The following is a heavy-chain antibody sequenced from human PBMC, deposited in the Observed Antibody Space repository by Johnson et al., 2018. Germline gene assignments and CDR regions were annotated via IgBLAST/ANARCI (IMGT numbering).Heavy chain of an antibody. CDR2: IGTAGDT. Sequence: EVQLLESVGGLVQRGGSLRLSCAASGFTFSSYDMNWVRQATGKSLGCVSGIGTAGDTDCPGSVKGRVTVSREHAENSLHLQRNSLICEDTAVDYCARNMGLGSGHDAFDIWGQGTMVTVSS. V-gene: IGHV3-13*01. J-gene: IGHJ3*02. CDR3: ARNMGLGSGHDAFDI. CDR1: GFTFSSYD. D-gene: IGHD3-10*01.